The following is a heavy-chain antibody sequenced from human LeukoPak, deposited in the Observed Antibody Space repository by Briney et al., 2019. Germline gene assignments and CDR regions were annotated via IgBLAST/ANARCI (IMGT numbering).Heavy chain of an antibody. CDR1: GGTFSSYA. CDR2: IIPIFGTA. V-gene: IGHV1-69*13. D-gene: IGHD2-2*01. Sequence: ASVKVSCKASGGTFSSYAISWVRQAPGQGLEWMGGIIPIFGTANYAQKFQGRVTITADESTSTAYMELSSLRSEDTAVYYCARDSLVVPAAIHAFDILGQGTMVTVSS. CDR3: ARDSLVVPAAIHAFDI. J-gene: IGHJ3*02.